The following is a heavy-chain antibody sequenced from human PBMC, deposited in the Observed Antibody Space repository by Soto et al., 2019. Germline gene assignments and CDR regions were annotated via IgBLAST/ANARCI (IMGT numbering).Heavy chain of an antibody. D-gene: IGHD6-19*01. CDR3: ARRIAVAGSARYNWFDP. CDR1: GGSISSYY. V-gene: IGHV4-59*08. CDR2: IYYSGST. Sequence: ETLSLTCTVSGGSISSYYWSWIRQQPGKGLEWIGYIYYSGSTNYNPSLKSRVTISVDTSKNQFSLKLSSVTAADTAVYYCARRIAVAGSARYNWFDPWGQGTLVTVSS. J-gene: IGHJ5*02.